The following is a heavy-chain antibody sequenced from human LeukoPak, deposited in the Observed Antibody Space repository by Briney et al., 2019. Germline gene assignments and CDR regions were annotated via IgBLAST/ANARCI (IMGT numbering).Heavy chain of an antibody. Sequence: GGSLRLSSSASGFIFSTYTTYWVRQAPGKGLEFVSVINGDGRTTYYADSVKGRFTISRDKSKNTLYLQMNSLRAEDTAVYYCARDPNGDYEGYWGQGTLVTVSS. CDR2: INGDGRTT. D-gene: IGHD4-17*01. V-gene: IGHV3-64*04. CDR3: ARDPNGDYEGY. J-gene: IGHJ4*02. CDR1: GFIFSTYT.